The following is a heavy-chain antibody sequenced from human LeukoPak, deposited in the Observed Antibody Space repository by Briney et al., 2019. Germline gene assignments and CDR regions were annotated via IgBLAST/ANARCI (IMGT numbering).Heavy chain of an antibody. D-gene: IGHD6-13*01. CDR1: GFTFSSYD. Sequence: GGSLRLSCAASGFTFSSYDMHWVRQATGKGLEWVSAIGTAGDTYYPGSVKGRFTISRENAKNSLYLQMNSLRAGDTAVYYCVKDHIAAAGTSYYYGLDVWGQGTTVTVSS. CDR3: VKDHIAAAGTSYYYGLDV. CDR2: IGTAGDT. V-gene: IGHV3-13*04. J-gene: IGHJ6*02.